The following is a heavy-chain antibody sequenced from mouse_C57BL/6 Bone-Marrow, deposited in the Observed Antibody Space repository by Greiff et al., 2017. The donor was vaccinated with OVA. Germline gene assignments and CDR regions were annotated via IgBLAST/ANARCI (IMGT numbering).Heavy chain of an antibody. Sequence: QVQLKESGPGLVAPSQSLSITCTVSGFSLTSYGVHWVRQPPGKGLEWLVVIWSDGSTTYNSALKSSLSISKDNSKSQVFLKMNSLQTDDTAMYYCASSYYYGSSFYYYAMDYWGQGTSVTVSS. CDR2: IWSDGST. V-gene: IGHV2-6*03. D-gene: IGHD1-1*01. CDR3: ASSYYYGSSFYYYAMDY. J-gene: IGHJ4*01. CDR1: GFSLTSYG.